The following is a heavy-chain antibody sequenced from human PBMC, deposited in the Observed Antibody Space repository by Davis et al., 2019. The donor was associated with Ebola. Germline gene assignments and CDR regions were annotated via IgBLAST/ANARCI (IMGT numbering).Heavy chain of an antibody. V-gene: IGHV3-11*04. J-gene: IGHJ6*02. Sequence: GESLKISCAASGFTFSDYYMSWIRQAPGKGLEWVSYISSSGSTIYYADSVKGRFTISRDNSKNTLYLQMNSLRAEDTAVYYCAKDQRDYYYYGMDVWGQGTTVTVSS. CDR3: AKDQRDYYYYGMDV. CDR1: GFTFSDYY. CDR2: ISSSGSTI.